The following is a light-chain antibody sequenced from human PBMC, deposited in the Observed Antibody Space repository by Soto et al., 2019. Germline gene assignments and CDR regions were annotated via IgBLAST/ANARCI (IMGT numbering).Light chain of an antibody. CDR3: SSYGGSDNFWV. J-gene: IGLJ3*02. Sequence: QSALTQPPCASGSPGQSVTISCTGTSSDVGGHNFVSWYRQHPGKAPQLIIYGVTKRPSGVPDRFSGSKAGNAASLTVSGLQAEDEADYYCSSYGGSDNFWVFGGGTKLTVL. CDR1: SSDVGGHNF. V-gene: IGLV2-8*01. CDR2: GVT.